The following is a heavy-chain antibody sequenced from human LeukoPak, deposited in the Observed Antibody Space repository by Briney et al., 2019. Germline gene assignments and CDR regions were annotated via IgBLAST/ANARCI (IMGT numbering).Heavy chain of an antibody. Sequence: GGSLRLSCAASGFTFSSYGMHWVRQAPGKGLEWVAFVRYDGSNQYYADSVKGRFTISRDNSKNTLYLQMNSLRAEDTAVYYCARSSRLLWFGGPFDYWGQGTLVTVSS. CDR1: GFTFSSYG. CDR3: ARSSRLLWFGGPFDY. D-gene: IGHD3-10*01. J-gene: IGHJ4*02. CDR2: VRYDGSNQ. V-gene: IGHV3-30*02.